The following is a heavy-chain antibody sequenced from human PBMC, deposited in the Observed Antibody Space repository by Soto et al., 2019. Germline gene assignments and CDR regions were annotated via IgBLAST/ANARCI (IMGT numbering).Heavy chain of an antibody. CDR2: IYPGDSDT. CDR3: ARASFTISASDAFDI. Sequence: GESLKISCKGSGYSFTSYWIGLVRQMPGKGLEWMGIIYPGDSDTRYSPSFQGQVTISADKSISTAYLQWSSLKASDTAMYYCARASFTISASDAFDIWGQGTMVTVSS. CDR1: GYSFTSYW. V-gene: IGHV5-51*01. J-gene: IGHJ3*02. D-gene: IGHD3-3*01.